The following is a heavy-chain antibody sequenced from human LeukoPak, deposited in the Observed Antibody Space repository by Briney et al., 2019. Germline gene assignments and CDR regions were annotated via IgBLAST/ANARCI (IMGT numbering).Heavy chain of an antibody. Sequence: GGSLRLSCAASGFTFSRYAMNWDREAPGKELEWVSSISGSGGNTYYADSVKGRFTISRDNSKNTLYLQMNSLRAEDTAIYYCAKALPERPFDFWGQGTLVTVSS. CDR1: GFTFSRYA. CDR3: AKALPERPFDF. J-gene: IGHJ4*02. V-gene: IGHV3-23*01. CDR2: ISGSGGNT. D-gene: IGHD6-25*01.